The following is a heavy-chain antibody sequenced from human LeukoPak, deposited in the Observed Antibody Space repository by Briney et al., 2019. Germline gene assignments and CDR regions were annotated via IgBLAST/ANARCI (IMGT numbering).Heavy chain of an antibody. J-gene: IGHJ4*02. Sequence: VASVKVFCKASGYTFTSYGITWVRQAPGQGLEWMGWISTYNGNTNYAQNLQGRVTMTADTSTSTAYMELRSLISDDTAVYYCARGRGSTSRYWGQGTLVTVSS. D-gene: IGHD5-12*01. CDR1: GYTFTSYG. CDR2: ISTYNGNT. CDR3: ARGRGSTSRY. V-gene: IGHV1-18*01.